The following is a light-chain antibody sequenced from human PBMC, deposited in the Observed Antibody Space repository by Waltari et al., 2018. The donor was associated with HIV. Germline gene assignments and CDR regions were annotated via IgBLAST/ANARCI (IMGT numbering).Light chain of an antibody. J-gene: IGLJ2*01. Sequence: SYELTQPPSVSVSPGQTASSTCSGVKLAAKYACWYQQTACRSPVLVIHQDRQRPSGIPERFSGSNSGNTATLTISGTQAMDEADYYCQAWDSSTVVFGGGTKLTVL. V-gene: IGLV3-1*01. CDR3: QAWDSSTVV. CDR2: QDR. CDR1: KLAAKY.